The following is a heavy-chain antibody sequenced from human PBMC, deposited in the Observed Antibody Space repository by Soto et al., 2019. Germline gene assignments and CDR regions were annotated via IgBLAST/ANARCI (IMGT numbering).Heavy chain of an antibody. CDR2: IYYSGRT. CDR3: ARSVGATFLDF. CDR1: GGSISSYY. D-gene: IGHD1-26*01. Sequence: SETLSLTCTVSGGSISSYYWSWIRQPPGKGLEWIGYIYYSGRTNYNPSLKSRVTISVDTSKNLFSLKLSSVTAADTAVYYCARSVGATFLDFWGQGTLVTVSS. V-gene: IGHV4-59*01. J-gene: IGHJ4*02.